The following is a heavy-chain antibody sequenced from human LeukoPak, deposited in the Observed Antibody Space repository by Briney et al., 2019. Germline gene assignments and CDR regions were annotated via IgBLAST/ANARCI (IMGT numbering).Heavy chain of an antibody. J-gene: IGHJ4*02. D-gene: IGHD3-22*01. CDR3: ATEGYYDSSGYYTDY. CDR1: GYTFTSYY. CDR2: INPSGGST. Sequence: ASVKVSCKASGYTFTSYYIHWVRQAPGQGLEWMGLINPSGGSTNYAQKFQGRVTMTEDTSTDTAYMELSSLRSEDTAVYYCATEGYYDSSGYYTDYWGQGTLVTVSS. V-gene: IGHV1-46*01.